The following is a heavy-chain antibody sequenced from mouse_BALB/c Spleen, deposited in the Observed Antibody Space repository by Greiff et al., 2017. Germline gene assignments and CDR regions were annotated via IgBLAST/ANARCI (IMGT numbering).Heavy chain of an antibody. V-gene: IGHV3-2*02. Sequence: EVQGVESGPGLVKPSQSLSLTCTVTGYSITSDYAWNWIRQFPGNKLEWMGYISYSGSTSYNPSLKSRISITRDTSKNQFFLQLNSVTTEDTATYYCARWLLRMYFDVWGAGTTVTVSS. CDR1: GYSITSDYA. D-gene: IGHD2-3*01. CDR2: ISYSGST. J-gene: IGHJ1*01. CDR3: ARWLLRMYFDV.